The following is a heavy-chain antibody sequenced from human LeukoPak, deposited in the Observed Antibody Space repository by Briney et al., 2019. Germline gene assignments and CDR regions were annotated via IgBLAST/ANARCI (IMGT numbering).Heavy chain of an antibody. CDR3: ARRSTVDGRGRFDP. CDR2: VHHSGST. CDR1: GASIRSSSYY. Sequence: PSETLSLTCIVSGASIRSSSYYWGWIRQSPGKGLEWIASVHHSGSTYDNPSLKSRVTISVDTSKNQFSLKLTSVSAADTAVYYCARRSTVDGRGRFDPWGQGTLVTVSS. V-gene: IGHV4-39*01. J-gene: IGHJ5*02. D-gene: IGHD6-19*01.